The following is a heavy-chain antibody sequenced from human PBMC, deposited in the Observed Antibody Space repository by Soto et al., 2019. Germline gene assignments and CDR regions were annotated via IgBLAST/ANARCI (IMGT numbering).Heavy chain of an antibody. Sequence: SETLSLTCTVSGGSISSYYWSWIRQPPGKGLEWIGYIYYSGSTNYNPSLKSRVTISVDTSKNQFSLKLSSVTAADTAVYYCARGGQQLVKYYYYYMDVWGKGTTVTVSS. CDR1: GGSISSYY. D-gene: IGHD6-6*01. J-gene: IGHJ6*03. CDR3: ARGGQQLVKYYYYYMDV. V-gene: IGHV4-59*08. CDR2: IYYSGST.